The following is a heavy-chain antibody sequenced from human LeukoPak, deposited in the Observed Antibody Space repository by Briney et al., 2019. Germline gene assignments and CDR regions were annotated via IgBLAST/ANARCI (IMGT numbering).Heavy chain of an antibody. V-gene: IGHV4-34*01. Sequence: SETLSLTCAVYGGSFSGYYWSWIRQPPGKGLEWIGEINHSGSTNYNASLKSRVTISVDTSKNQFSLKLSSVTAADTAVYYCARVRIVVVPAASINLYYFDYWGQGTLVTVSS. J-gene: IGHJ4*02. CDR3: ARVRIVVVPAASINLYYFDY. CDR2: INHSGST. D-gene: IGHD2-2*01. CDR1: GGSFSGYY.